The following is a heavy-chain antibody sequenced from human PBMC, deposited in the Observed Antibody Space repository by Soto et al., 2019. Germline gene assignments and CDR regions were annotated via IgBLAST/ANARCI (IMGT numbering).Heavy chain of an antibody. CDR1: GRSFSGYY. J-gene: IGHJ4*02. V-gene: IGHV4-34*01. CDR2: INHSGSI. D-gene: IGHD7-27*01. Sequence: QVQLQQWGAGLLKPSETLSLTCAVYGRSFSGYYWTWSRQPPGKGLEWIGEINHSGSINYNPSLKSRVTLSVDTSKNQFSLKLSSVTAADTAVYYCARGWGSGVFDYWGQGTLVTVSS. CDR3: ARGWGSGVFDY.